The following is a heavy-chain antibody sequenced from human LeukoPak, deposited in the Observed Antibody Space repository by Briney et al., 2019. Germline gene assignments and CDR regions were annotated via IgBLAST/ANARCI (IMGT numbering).Heavy chain of an antibody. CDR3: ARWTYYYDSSGYSTFFDY. V-gene: IGHV4-59*08. CDR1: GGSISSYY. Sequence: PSETLSLTCTVSGGSISSYYWSWIRQPPGKGLEWIGYIYYSGRTNYNPSLKSRVTISVDASKNQFSLKLSSVTAADTAVYYCARWTYYYDSSGYSTFFDYWGQGTLVTVSS. D-gene: IGHD3-22*01. J-gene: IGHJ4*02. CDR2: IYYSGRT.